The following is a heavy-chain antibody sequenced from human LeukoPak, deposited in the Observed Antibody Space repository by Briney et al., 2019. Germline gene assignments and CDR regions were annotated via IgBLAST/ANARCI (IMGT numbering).Heavy chain of an antibody. J-gene: IGHJ5*02. D-gene: IGHD2-15*01. CDR3: AKTQGYYDA. Sequence: GGSLRLSCAASGVSFSSYAMSWVRQAPGKGPEWVSAISGSGGSTYYADSVKGRFTISRDNSKNTLFLQMNSLRADDTAVYYCAKTQGYYDAWGQGALVTVSS. CDR2: ISGSGGST. CDR1: GVSFSSYA. V-gene: IGHV3-23*01.